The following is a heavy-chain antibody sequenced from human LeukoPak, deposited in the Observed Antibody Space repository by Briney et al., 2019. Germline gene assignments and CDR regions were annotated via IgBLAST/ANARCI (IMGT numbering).Heavy chain of an antibody. V-gene: IGHV3-21*01. CDR2: ISSSSSYI. CDR3: ASLRTVSHYYGMDV. Sequence: GGSLRLSCAASGFTFSSYSMNWVRQAPGKGLEWVLSISSSSSYIYYADSVKGRFTISRDNAKNSLYLQMNSLRAEDTAVYYCASLRTVSHYYGMDVWGKGTTVTVSS. J-gene: IGHJ6*04. D-gene: IGHD4-17*01. CDR1: GFTFSSYS.